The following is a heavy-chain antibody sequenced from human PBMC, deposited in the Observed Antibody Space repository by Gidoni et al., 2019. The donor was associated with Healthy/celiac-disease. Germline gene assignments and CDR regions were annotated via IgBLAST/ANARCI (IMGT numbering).Heavy chain of an antibody. CDR2: ISGSGGST. CDR1: GFTFSSYA. CDR3: AKDYADDYGSGSYYKDY. J-gene: IGHJ4*02. V-gene: IGHV3-23*01. D-gene: IGHD3-10*01. Sequence: EVQLLESGGGLVQPGGSLRLSCAASGFTFSSYAMSWVRQAPGKGLEWVSTISGSGGSTYYADSVKGRFTSSRDNSKNTLYLQMNSLRAEDTAVYYCAKDYADDYGSGSYYKDYWGQGTLVTVSS.